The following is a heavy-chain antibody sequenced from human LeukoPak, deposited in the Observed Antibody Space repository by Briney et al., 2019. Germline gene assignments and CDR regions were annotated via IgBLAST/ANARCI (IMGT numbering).Heavy chain of an antibody. CDR2: ISGSGGNT. CDR1: GFTFSSYA. Sequence: GGSLRLSCAASGFTFSSYAMSWVRQAPGKGLEWVSAISGSGGNTYYADSVKGWYTISRDNSKNTLYLQMNSLRAEDTAVYYCAKDLGIVGASFDYWGQGTLVTVSS. D-gene: IGHD1-26*01. V-gene: IGHV3-23*01. CDR3: AKDLGIVGASFDY. J-gene: IGHJ4*02.